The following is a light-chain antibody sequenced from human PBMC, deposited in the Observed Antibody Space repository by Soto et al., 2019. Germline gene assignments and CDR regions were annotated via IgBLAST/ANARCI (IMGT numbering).Light chain of an antibody. CDR2: EVD. CDR3: KSYAGSNTYV. V-gene: IGLV2-14*01. Sequence: QSALTQPASVSGSPGQSITISCTGTSSDVGGYNYVSWYQQHPGKAPKVMIYEVDNRPSGVSDRFSGSKSGNTASLTVSGLQAADEADYFCKSYAGSNTYVFGSGTKLTVL. J-gene: IGLJ1*01. CDR1: SSDVGGYNY.